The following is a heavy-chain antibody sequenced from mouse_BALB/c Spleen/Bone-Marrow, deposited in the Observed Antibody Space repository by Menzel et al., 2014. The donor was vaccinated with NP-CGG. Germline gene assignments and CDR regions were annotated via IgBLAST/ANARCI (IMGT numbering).Heavy chain of an antibody. V-gene: IGHV14-3*02. CDR1: GFNIKDTY. CDR3: ASRYDTMDY. CDR2: IDPANGNT. Sequence: VQLQQSGAELVKPGASVKLSCTASGFNIKDTYMHWVKQRPEQGLEWIGRIDPANGNTKYDPKFQGKATITADTSSNTAYMQLSSLTSEDSAVYYCASRYDTMDYWGQGTSVTVSS. J-gene: IGHJ4*01.